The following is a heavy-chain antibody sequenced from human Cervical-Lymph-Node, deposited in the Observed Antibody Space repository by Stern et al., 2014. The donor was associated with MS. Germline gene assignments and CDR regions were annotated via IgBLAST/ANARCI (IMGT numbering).Heavy chain of an antibody. D-gene: IGHD1-1*01. CDR2: VYYSGTT. J-gene: IGHJ5*02. V-gene: IGHV4-59*01. CDR3: ARGLRVVRPAGTTSYFDT. Sequence: QVQLQESGPGLVKPSETLSLTCPMSGGSISSYYWNWIRQPPGKGLEYIGYVYYSGTTMYNPSLKSRVTISVDTSKMQFSLNLSSVTAADTAVYYCARGLRVVRPAGTTSYFDTWGQGTLVPVSS. CDR1: GGSISSYY.